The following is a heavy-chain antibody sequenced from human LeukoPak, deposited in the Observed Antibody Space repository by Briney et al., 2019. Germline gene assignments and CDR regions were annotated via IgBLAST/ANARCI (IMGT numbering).Heavy chain of an antibody. J-gene: IGHJ4*02. CDR1: GGTFSSYA. Sequence: SVKLSCKASGGTFSSYAISWVRQAPGQGLEWIGRIIPIFGTANYAQKFQGRVTITTDESTSTAYMELSSLRSEDTAVYYCAREVGDNAFDYWGQGTLVTVSS. V-gene: IGHV1-69*05. D-gene: IGHD1-26*01. CDR2: IIPIFGTA. CDR3: AREVGDNAFDY.